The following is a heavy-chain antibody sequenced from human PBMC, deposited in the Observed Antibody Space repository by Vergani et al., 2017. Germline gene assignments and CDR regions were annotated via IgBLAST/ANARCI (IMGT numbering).Heavy chain of an antibody. CDR3: ARHTTYTDS. CDR1: ESSFGNYL. V-gene: IGHV5-51*01. J-gene: IGHJ4*02. D-gene: IGHD1-1*01. Sequence: EVELVHSGPEMRNPGESLKISCKGSESSFGNYLIGWVRQMPGKGLEWMGIIYPADSDTRYSPSFQGQVTISADKSISTAFLQWDSLKASDTALYYCARHTTYTDSWGQGTLVTVSS. CDR2: IYPADSDT.